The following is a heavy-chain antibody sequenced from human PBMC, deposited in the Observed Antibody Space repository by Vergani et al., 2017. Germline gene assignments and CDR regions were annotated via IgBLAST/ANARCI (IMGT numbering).Heavy chain of an antibody. CDR2: INHSGST. CDR1: GGSFSGYY. D-gene: IGHD4-11*01. J-gene: IGHJ6*02. V-gene: IGHV4-34*01. CDR3: ARGLGSNYSDDYYYYYGMDV. Sequence: QVQLQQWGAGLLKPSETLSLTCAVYGGSFSGYYWSWIRQPPGKGLEWIGEINHSGSTNYNPSLKSRVTISVDTSKHQFSLKLSSVTAADTAVYYCARGLGSNYSDDYYYYYGMDVWGQGTTVTVSS.